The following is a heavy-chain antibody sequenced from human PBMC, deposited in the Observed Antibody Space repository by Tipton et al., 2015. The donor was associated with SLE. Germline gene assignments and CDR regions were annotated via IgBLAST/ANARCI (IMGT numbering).Heavy chain of an antibody. J-gene: IGHJ4*02. Sequence: LRLSCTVSGGSISSSSYYWGWIRQPPGKGLEWIGRIYYSGSTYYNPSLKSRVTISVDTSKNRFSLKLSSVTAADTAVYYCASITRDGADDYWGQGTLVTVSS. CDR2: IYYSGST. CDR1: GGSISSSSYY. CDR3: ASITRDGADDY. D-gene: IGHD1-14*01. V-gene: IGHV4-39*01.